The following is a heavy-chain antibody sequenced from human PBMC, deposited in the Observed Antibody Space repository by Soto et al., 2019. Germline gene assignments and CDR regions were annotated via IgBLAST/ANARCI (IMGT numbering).Heavy chain of an antibody. CDR1: GGSISSGDYY. CDR2: IYYSGST. Sequence: QVQLQESGPGLVKPSQTLSLTCTVSGGSISSGDYYWGWIRQPPGKGLEWIGYIYYSGSTYYNPSRKSRVTISVYTSKNQFSLKLSSVTAADTAVYYCARNYADGGGDAFDIWGQGTMVTVSS. CDR3: ARNYADGGGDAFDI. D-gene: IGHD1-7*01. J-gene: IGHJ3*02. V-gene: IGHV4-30-4*01.